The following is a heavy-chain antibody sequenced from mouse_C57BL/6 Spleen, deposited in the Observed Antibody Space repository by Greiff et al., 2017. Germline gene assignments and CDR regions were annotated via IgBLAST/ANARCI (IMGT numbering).Heavy chain of an antibody. CDR2: INPNNGGT. V-gene: IGHV1-26*01. CDR3: ARGMRLGGNWGDY. Sequence: VQLQQSGPELVKPGASVKISCKASGYTFTDYYMNWVKQSHGKSLEWIGDINPNNGGTSYNQKFKGKATLTVDKSSSTAYMERRSLTSEDSAVYYCARGMRLGGNWGDYWGQGTSV. J-gene: IGHJ4*01. CDR1: GYTFTDYY. D-gene: IGHD2-1*01.